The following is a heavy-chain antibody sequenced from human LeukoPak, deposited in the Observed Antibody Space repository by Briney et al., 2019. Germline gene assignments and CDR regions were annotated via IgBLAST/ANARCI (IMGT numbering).Heavy chain of an antibody. J-gene: IGHJ5*02. CDR3: AKAYYGSGSPLDWFNP. Sequence: GGSLRLSCAASGFTFSSYGMHWVRQAPGKGLEWVAIISYDGSKKYYGDSVKGRFTISRDNSKNTLYLQMNSLRAEDTAVYYCAKAYYGSGSPLDWFNPWGQGTLVTVSS. V-gene: IGHV3-30*18. CDR1: GFTFSSYG. CDR2: ISYDGSKK. D-gene: IGHD3-10*01.